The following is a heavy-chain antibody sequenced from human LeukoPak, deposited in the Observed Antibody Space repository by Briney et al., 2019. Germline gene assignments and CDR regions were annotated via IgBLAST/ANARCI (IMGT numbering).Heavy chain of an antibody. V-gene: IGHV3-74*01. Sequence: GGSLRLSCAASGFTFSSYWMHWVRQAPGKGLVWVSRINIDGSSTIYADSVKGRFTVSRDNANNTLYLQMNSLRTEDTAVYYCTRDPPANWDDAFDIWGQGTMVTVSS. CDR3: TRDPPANWDDAFDI. CDR1: GFTFSSYW. D-gene: IGHD2-2*01. CDR2: INIDGSST. J-gene: IGHJ3*02.